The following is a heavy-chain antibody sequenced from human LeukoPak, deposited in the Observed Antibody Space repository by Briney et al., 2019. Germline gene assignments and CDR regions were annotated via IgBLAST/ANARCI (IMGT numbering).Heavy chain of an antibody. V-gene: IGHV4-4*07. CDR2: IHPTGST. CDR3: ARAHSGFYLDA. D-gene: IGHD3-22*01. CDR1: GGSLGTFY. Sequence: PSETLSLTCTVSGGSLGTFYWSWIRQSADKGLEYIGRIHPTGSTNYKPSLKSRVTMSIDTSKNQFSMTLQFVTAADTAVYFCARAHSGFYLDAWGQGALVTVSS. J-gene: IGHJ4*02.